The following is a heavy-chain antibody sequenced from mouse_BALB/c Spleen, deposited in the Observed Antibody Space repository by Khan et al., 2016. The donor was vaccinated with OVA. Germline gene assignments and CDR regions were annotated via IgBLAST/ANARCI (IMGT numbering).Heavy chain of an antibody. Sequence: VQLKESGPDLVKPGGSMKISCKASGYSFTGYIMNWVRQSHGKNLEWIGLINPNNGDTTYNQKFKDKATLTVDKSSSTAYMEHLSLTSEDSAVFYCARSGYGGFAYWGQGTLVTISA. CDR2: INPNNGDT. CDR1: GYSFTGYI. CDR3: ARSGYGGFAY. J-gene: IGHJ3*01. D-gene: IGHD3-1*01. V-gene: IGHV1-20*01.